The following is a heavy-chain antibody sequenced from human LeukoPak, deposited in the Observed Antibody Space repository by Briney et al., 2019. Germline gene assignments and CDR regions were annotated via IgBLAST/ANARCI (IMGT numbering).Heavy chain of an antibody. D-gene: IGHD3-22*01. Sequence: RAGGSLRLSCAASGFTFSSYAMSWVRQAPGKGLEWVSAISGSGGSTYYADSVKGRFTISRANSKNTLYLQMNSLRAEDTAVYYCAKEMYYDRAPGDYWGQGTLVTVSS. V-gene: IGHV3-23*01. J-gene: IGHJ4*02. CDR3: AKEMYYDRAPGDY. CDR2: ISGSGGST. CDR1: GFTFSSYA.